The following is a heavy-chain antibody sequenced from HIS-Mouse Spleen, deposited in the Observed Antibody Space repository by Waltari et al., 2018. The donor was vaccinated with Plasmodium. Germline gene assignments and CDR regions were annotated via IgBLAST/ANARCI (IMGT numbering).Heavy chain of an antibody. CDR2: INHIGST. D-gene: IGHD3-3*01. V-gene: IGHV4-34*01. J-gene: IGHJ2*01. CDR1: GGSFSGYY. Sequence: QVQLQQWGAGLLKPSETLSLTCAVYGGSFSGYYWSWIRQPPGKGLEWIGEINHIGSTHYNPSLKSRVTISVDTSKHQFSLKLSSVTAADTSVYYCARVTSSGVYWYFDLWGRGTLVTVSS. CDR3: ARVTSSGVYWYFDL.